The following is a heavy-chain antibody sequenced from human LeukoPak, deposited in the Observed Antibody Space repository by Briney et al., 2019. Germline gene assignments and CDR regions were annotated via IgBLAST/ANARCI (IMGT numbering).Heavy chain of an antibody. V-gene: IGHV3-30*18. CDR3: AKGPYSSGWYYFDY. Sequence: PGRSLRLSCVASGFTFRSYDMHWVRQAPGKGLEWVAVISYDEDNKYSADALKGRFTISRDNSKNTLYLQMNSLRAEDTAVYYCAKGPYSSGWYYFDYWGQGTLVTVSS. CDR1: GFTFRSYD. CDR2: ISYDEDNK. D-gene: IGHD6-19*01. J-gene: IGHJ4*02.